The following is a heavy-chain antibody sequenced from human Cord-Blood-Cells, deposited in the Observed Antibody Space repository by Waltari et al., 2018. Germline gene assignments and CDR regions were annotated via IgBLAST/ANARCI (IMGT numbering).Heavy chain of an antibody. J-gene: IGHJ4*02. CDR1: GYTFTSYA. D-gene: IGHD7-27*01. Sequence: QVQLVQSGAEVKKPGASVKVSCKASGYTFTSYAMHWVRQAPGQRLEWMGWINAGNGNTKYSQKFQGRVTITRDTSASTAYMELSSLRSEDTAVYYCARGPGAGLGIDYWGQGTLVTVSS. V-gene: IGHV1-3*01. CDR3: ARGPGAGLGIDY. CDR2: INAGNGNT.